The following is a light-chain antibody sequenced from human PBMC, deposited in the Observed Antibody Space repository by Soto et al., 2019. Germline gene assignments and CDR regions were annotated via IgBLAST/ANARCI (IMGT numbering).Light chain of an antibody. J-gene: IGLJ2*01. CDR1: SSNIGSNT. Sequence: QSVLTQPPSASGTPGQRVTISCSGSSSNIGSNTVNWYQQLPGTAPKLLMYSNNQRPSGVPDRLSGSNSGTSASLAISGLQSEDEDDYYCAAWADSLNGVVFGGGTKLTVL. CDR3: AAWADSLNGVV. V-gene: IGLV1-44*01. CDR2: SNN.